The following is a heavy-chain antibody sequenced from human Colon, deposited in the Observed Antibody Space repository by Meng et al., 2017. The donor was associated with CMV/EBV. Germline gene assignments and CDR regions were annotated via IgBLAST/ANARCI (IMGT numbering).Heavy chain of an antibody. J-gene: IGHJ4*02. Sequence: GGSLRLSCAASGFTFSSYAMHWVRQAPGKGLEWVAVISYDGSNKYYADSVKGRFTISRDNSKNTLYLQMNSLRAEDTALYYCARVDGSSWYLDYWGQGTLVTVSS. CDR2: ISYDGSNK. CDR3: ARVDGSSWYLDY. D-gene: IGHD6-13*01. CDR1: GFTFSSYA. V-gene: IGHV3-30-3*01.